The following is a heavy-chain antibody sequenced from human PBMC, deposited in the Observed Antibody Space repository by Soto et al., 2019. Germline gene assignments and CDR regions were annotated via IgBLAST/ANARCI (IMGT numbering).Heavy chain of an antibody. V-gene: IGHV3-30*03. D-gene: IGHD3-22*01. CDR3: ARVLDRTISSYYYYGMDV. CDR1: VFTFSKYG. Sequence: VGSLRLSCVCSVFTFSKYGMHCVRHSPGRWLEWVAVISPDGGNKYYGGSVKGRFAVSRDNSKGSLSLQMNSLRVEDTATYYCARVLDRTISSYYYYGMDVWGQGTTVTVSS. J-gene: IGHJ6*02. CDR2: ISPDGGNK.